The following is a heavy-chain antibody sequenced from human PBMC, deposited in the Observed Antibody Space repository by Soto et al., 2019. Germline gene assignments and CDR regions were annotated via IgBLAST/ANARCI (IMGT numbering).Heavy chain of an antibody. CDR2: IYHSGST. J-gene: IGHJ3*02. Sequence: QLQLQESGSGLVKPSQTLSLTCAVSGGSISSGGYSWSWIRQPPGKGLEWIGYIYHSGSTYYNTSLKRRVTISVDRSKNQFSLKLSSVTAADTAVYYCASLGQCSGGSCYSGFIWGQGTMVTVSS. V-gene: IGHV4-30-2*01. CDR3: ASLGQCSGGSCYSGFI. CDR1: GGSISSGGYS. D-gene: IGHD2-15*01.